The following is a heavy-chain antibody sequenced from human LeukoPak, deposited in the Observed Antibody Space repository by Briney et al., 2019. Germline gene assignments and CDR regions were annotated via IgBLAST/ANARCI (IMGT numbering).Heavy chain of an antibody. CDR1: GYSFTSYW. CDR2: IYPGDSET. V-gene: IGHV5-51*01. Sequence: GESLKISCKGSGYSFTSYWIGWVRQMPGKGLEWMGIIYPGDSETRYSPSFQGQVTISADRSISTAYLQWSSLKASDTAMYYCARHPICTSTDCYKGESFDYWGQGTLVTVSS. D-gene: IGHD2-2*02. CDR3: ARHPICTSTDCYKGESFDY. J-gene: IGHJ4*02.